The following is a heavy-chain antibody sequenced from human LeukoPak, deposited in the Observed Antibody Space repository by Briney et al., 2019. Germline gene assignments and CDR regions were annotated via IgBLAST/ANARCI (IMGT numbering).Heavy chain of an antibody. CDR2: IKQDGSEK. V-gene: IGHV3-7*01. CDR1: GLTFSNYW. D-gene: IGHD2-2*01. Sequence: GGSLRLSCAASGLTFSNYWMSWVRQAPGKGLEWVANIKQDGSEKYCVDSVKGRFTISRDNAKNSLYLQMNSLRAEDTAMYYCARAREYCSSTISCSTAYYYYGMDVWGQGTTVTVSS. J-gene: IGHJ6*02. CDR3: ARAREYCSSTISCSTAYYYYGMDV.